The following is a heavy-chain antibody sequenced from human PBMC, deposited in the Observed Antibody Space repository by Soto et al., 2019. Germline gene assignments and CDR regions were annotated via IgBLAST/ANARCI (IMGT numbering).Heavy chain of an antibody. D-gene: IGHD3-3*01. CDR2: INPKSGGT. V-gene: IGHV1-2*02. Sequence: ASVKVSCKASGYTFTEYYMHWVRQAPGQGLEWVGWINPKSGGTNYAQKFQGRVTMTRDTSISTAYMELSMLRSEDTAVYYFSIGIITLFGVIDFWGQGPLVTVSS. J-gene: IGHJ4*02. CDR3: SIGIITLFGVIDF. CDR1: GYTFTEYY.